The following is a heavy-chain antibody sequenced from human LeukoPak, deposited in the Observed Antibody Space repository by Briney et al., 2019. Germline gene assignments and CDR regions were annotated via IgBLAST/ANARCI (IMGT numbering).Heavy chain of an antibody. CDR3: ASWHHVNY. D-gene: IGHD1-14*01. Sequence: GGSLRLSCAASGFTMSHYGVSWVRQAPGKGLEWVSVISTSGDYTNYADSVKGRSTISRDNSRNTLYLQMNSLRAEDSAIYYCASWHHVNYWGQGTLVTVSS. J-gene: IGHJ4*02. CDR2: ISTSGDYT. CDR1: GFTMSHYG. V-gene: IGHV3-23*01.